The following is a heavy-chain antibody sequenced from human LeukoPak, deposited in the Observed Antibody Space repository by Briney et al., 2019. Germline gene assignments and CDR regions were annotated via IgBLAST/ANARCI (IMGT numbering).Heavy chain of an antibody. CDR2: INADNGNT. Sequence: ASVKVSCKASGYTFTTYTLHWVRQAPGQRLEWMGWINADNGNTKYSQNFQVRVTITRDTSVNTAYMELSSLRSEDTAVYYCARGSPHLSYYVYWGQGTLVTVSS. J-gene: IGHJ4*02. D-gene: IGHD3-3*02. CDR3: ARGSPHLSYYVY. V-gene: IGHV1-3*01. CDR1: GYTFTTYT.